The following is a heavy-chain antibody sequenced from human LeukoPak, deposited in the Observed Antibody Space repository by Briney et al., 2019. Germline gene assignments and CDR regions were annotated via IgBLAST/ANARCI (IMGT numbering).Heavy chain of an antibody. V-gene: IGHV3-7*01. CDR2: IKQDGSER. Sequence: PGGSLRLSCAASGFTFSSYAMSWVRQAPGKGLEWVANIKQDGSERNYVDSVKGRFTISRDNAKNSLYLQMNSLRAEDTAVYYCARDGGWYRDYWGQGTLVTVSS. J-gene: IGHJ4*02. D-gene: IGHD6-19*01. CDR1: GFTFSSYA. CDR3: ARDGGWYRDY.